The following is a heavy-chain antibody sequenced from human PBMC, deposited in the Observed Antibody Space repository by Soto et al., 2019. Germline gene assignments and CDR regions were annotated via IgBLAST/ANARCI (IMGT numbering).Heavy chain of an antibody. CDR1: GGTFSNHA. Sequence: SVKVSCKASGGTFSNHAINWVRQAPGQGLEWMGRIIPIFTTTDYAQRFQGRVTITADESTITAYMELSSLKHDDTAVYYCAREVAADGTFREDVFDIWGQGTMVTVS. J-gene: IGHJ3*02. D-gene: IGHD6-13*01. V-gene: IGHV1-69*13. CDR2: IIPIFTTT. CDR3: AREVAADGTFREDVFDI.